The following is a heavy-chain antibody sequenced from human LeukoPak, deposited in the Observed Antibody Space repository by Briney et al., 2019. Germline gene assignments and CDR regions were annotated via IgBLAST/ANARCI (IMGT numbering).Heavy chain of an antibody. CDR1: GGSISSYY. CDR2: IYYGGST. V-gene: IGHV4-59*08. CDR3: ARRATTTTSGFQY. D-gene: IGHD1-1*01. J-gene: IGHJ1*01. Sequence: SETLSLTCSVSGGSISSYYWSWIRQSPGKGLEWIGYIYYGGSTSYNHPLKSRVTISVDTSKNQFSLKLDSVTATDTAVYYCARRATTTTSGFQYWGQGILVTVSS.